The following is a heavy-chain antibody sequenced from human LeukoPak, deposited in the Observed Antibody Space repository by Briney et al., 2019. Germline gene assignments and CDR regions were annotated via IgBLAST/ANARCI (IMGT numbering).Heavy chain of an antibody. Sequence: ASVKVSCKASGYTFSDFYIHWVRQAPGQGLEWMGIINPSGGSTSYAQKFQGRVTMTRDTSTSTVYMELSSLRSEDTAVYYCAREGKGGGYYDFWSGYTYGMDVWGQGTTVTVSS. CDR2: INPSGGST. V-gene: IGHV1-46*01. CDR1: GYTFSDFY. J-gene: IGHJ6*02. D-gene: IGHD3-3*01. CDR3: AREGKGGGYYDFWSGYTYGMDV.